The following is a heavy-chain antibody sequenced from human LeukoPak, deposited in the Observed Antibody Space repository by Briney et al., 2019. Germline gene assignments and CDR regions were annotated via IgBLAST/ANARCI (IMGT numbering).Heavy chain of an antibody. V-gene: IGHV1-69*05. CDR1: GGTFSSYA. CDR2: IIPIFGTA. D-gene: IGHD4-17*01. Sequence: ASVKVSCKASGGTFSSYAISWVRQAPGQGLEWMGGIIPIFGTANYAQKFQGRVTMTRDMSTSTVYMELSSLRSEDTAVYYCARGGDYGPGPTAIWGQGTLVTVSS. J-gene: IGHJ4*02. CDR3: ARGGDYGPGPTAI.